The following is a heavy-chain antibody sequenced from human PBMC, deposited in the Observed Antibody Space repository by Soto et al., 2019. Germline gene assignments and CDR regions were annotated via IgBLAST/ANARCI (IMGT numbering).Heavy chain of an antibody. CDR3: AKGNYHDSSGYYYFDY. V-gene: IGHV3-43*01. J-gene: IGHJ4*02. Sequence: LRLSCAASGFPFDAYVMHWVRQGPGKGLEWVSLITWDGGSTYYADSVKGRFTISRDNSENSLYLQMNSLRPEDTALYYCAKGNYHDSSGYYYFDYWGQGTLVTVSS. CDR2: ITWDGGST. D-gene: IGHD3-22*01. CDR1: GFPFDAYV.